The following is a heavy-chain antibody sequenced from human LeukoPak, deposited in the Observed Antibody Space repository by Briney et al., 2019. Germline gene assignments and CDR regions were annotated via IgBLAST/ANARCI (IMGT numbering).Heavy chain of an antibody. CDR3: AKERGSGSGAFDI. Sequence: GGSLRLSCAASGFTVSSNYMSWVRQAPGKGLEWVSAISGSGGSTYYADSVKGRFTISRDNSKNTLYLQMNSLRAEDTAVYYCAKERGSGSGAFDIWGQGTMVTVSS. CDR2: ISGSGGST. CDR1: GFTVSSNY. V-gene: IGHV3-23*01. J-gene: IGHJ3*02. D-gene: IGHD3-10*01.